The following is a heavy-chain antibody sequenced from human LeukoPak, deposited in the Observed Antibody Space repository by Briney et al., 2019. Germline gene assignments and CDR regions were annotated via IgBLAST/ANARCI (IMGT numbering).Heavy chain of an antibody. CDR1: GFTFSAFA. Sequence: GGSLRLSCVGSGFTFSAFAMNWVRRAPGKGLEWVSSISGSGLSKYYADSVKGRFTISRDNSKNTLYLQMNSLRAEDTAVYYRARNSRVLLWFGELKGPPRDWGQGTMVTVSS. CDR2: ISGSGLSK. D-gene: IGHD3-10*01. CDR3: ARNSRVLLWFGELKGPPRD. J-gene: IGHJ3*01. V-gene: IGHV3-23*01.